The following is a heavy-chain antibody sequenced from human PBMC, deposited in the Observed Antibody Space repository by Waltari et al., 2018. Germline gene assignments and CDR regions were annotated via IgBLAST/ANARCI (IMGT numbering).Heavy chain of an antibody. Sequence: QVQLVESGGGVVQPGRSLRLSCAASGFTFSSYTMNWVRKAPGKGLEWLAVISYDGSNKYSADSVKGRFTISRDNSKTTLYLQMNSLRAEDTAVYYCARVGPAASFYYYYYMDVWGKGTTVTVSS. CDR3: ARVGPAASFYYYYYMDV. CDR2: ISYDGSNK. D-gene: IGHD2-2*01. J-gene: IGHJ6*03. V-gene: IGHV3-30-3*01. CDR1: GFTFSSYT.